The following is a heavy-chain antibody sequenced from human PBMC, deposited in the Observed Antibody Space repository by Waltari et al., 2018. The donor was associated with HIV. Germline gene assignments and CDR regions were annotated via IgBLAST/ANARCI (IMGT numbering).Heavy chain of an antibody. J-gene: IGHJ4*02. V-gene: IGHV1-18*04. CDR3: ARDNKNAKWEPTGY. CDR1: GYTFTSYG. Sequence: QVQLVQSGAEVKKPGASVKVSCKASGYTFTSYGISWVRQAPGQGLEWMGWISASHGNTNYAQKLQGRVTMTTDTSTSTAYMELRSLRSDDTAVYYCARDNKNAKWEPTGYWGQGTLVTVSS. D-gene: IGHD1-26*01. CDR2: ISASHGNT.